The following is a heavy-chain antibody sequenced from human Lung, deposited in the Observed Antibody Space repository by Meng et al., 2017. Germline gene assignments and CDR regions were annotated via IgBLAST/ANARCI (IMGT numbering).Heavy chain of an antibody. CDR3: ARDEDISAAGKLFGDY. Sequence: QVRLVQAGAEVKRPGAAVKVSGKPSGYNVPDYSLHWVGRAPGQGLEWMGRINPKSGDTHYAQKFQARVTMTGDTSISTAYMELSGLRSDDTAMYYCARDEDISAAGKLFGDYWGQGTLVTVSS. J-gene: IGHJ4*02. CDR1: GYNVPDYS. V-gene: IGHV1-2*06. CDR2: INPKSGDT. D-gene: IGHD6-25*01.